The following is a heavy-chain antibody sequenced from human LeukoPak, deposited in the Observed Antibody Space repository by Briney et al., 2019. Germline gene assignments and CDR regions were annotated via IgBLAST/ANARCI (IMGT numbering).Heavy chain of an antibody. V-gene: IGHV1-2*02. Sequence: GASVKVSCKASGYTFTGYYMHWVRQAPGQGLEWMGWINPNSGGTNYAQKFQGRVTMTRDTSISTAYMELSRLRSDDTAVYYRARVLPYCSGGSCYLGYWGQGTLVTVSS. CDR1: GYTFTGYY. J-gene: IGHJ4*02. CDR3: ARVLPYCSGGSCYLGY. CDR2: INPNSGGT. D-gene: IGHD2-15*01.